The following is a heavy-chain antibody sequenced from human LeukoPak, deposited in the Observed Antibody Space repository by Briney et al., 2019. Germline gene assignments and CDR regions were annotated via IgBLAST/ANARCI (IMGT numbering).Heavy chain of an antibody. CDR1: GFTFSTYT. CDR2: LSSNNRYI. D-gene: IGHD3-3*01. J-gene: IGHJ4*02. V-gene: IGHV3-21*01. Sequence: GGSLRLSCTASGFTFSTYTMNWVRQAPGEGLEWVSSLSSNNRYIYYGDSMKGRFTVSRDNAKNSLYLQMNSLRAEDTAVYYCARGVPYDSWSGPHYSDYWGQGTLVTVSS. CDR3: ARGVPYDSWSGPHYSDY.